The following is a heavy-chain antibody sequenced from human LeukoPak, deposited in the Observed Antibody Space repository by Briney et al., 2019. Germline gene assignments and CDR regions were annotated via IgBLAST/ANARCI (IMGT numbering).Heavy chain of an antibody. J-gene: IGHJ4*02. Sequence: GGSLRLSCAASGFTFSSYWMHWVRQAPGKGLVWVSRINSDGSSTSYADSVKGRFTISRDNAKNTLYLQMKSLRAEDTAVYYCARWRYYYDSSALWLDYWGQGTLVTVSS. CDR2: INSDGSST. D-gene: IGHD3-22*01. CDR3: ARWRYYYDSSALWLDY. V-gene: IGHV3-74*01. CDR1: GFTFSSYW.